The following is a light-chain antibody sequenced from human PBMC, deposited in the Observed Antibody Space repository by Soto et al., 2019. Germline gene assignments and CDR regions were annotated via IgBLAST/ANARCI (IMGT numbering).Light chain of an antibody. Sequence: EILMTQSPGTPSVSPGEGATLSCRASQSISDNLAWYQQKPGQAPRLLIYGASTRATGIPARFSGSGSGTEFTLTVSSLQSEDFAVYWCQQYNNWPNTFGQGTKVDIK. CDR3: QQYNNWPNT. J-gene: IGKJ1*01. CDR1: QSISDN. CDR2: GAS. V-gene: IGKV3-15*01.